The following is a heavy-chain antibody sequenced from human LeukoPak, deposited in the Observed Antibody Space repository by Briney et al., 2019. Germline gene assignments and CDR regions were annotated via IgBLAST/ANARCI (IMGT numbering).Heavy chain of an antibody. Sequence: PGGSLRLSCAASGFTFSSYAMSWVRQAPGKGLEWVSAISGSGGSTYYADSVKGRFTISRDNSKNTLYLQMNSLRAEDTAVYYCAKDEYYDSSGPGAFDIWGQGTMVTVSS. CDR2: ISGSGGST. D-gene: IGHD3-22*01. CDR1: GFTFSSYA. CDR3: AKDEYYDSSGPGAFDI. V-gene: IGHV3-23*01. J-gene: IGHJ3*02.